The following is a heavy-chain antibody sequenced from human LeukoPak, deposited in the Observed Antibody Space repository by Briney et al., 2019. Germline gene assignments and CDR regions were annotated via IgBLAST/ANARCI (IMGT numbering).Heavy chain of an antibody. CDR3: AREVGDSSGYYYHYFDY. J-gene: IGHJ4*02. V-gene: IGHV1-69*05. D-gene: IGHD3-22*01. Sequence: SVKVSCKASGYTFTSYAISWVRQAPGQGLEWMGGIIPIFGTANYAQKFQGRVTITTDESTSTAYMELSSLRSEDTAVYYCAREVGDSSGYYYHYFDYWGQGTLVTVSS. CDR1: GYTFTSYA. CDR2: IIPIFGTA.